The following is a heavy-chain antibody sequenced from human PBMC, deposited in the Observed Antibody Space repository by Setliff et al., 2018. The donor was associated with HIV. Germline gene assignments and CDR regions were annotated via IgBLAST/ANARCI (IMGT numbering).Heavy chain of an antibody. V-gene: IGHV4-39*07. Sequence: SETLSLTCTVSGGSISRSTHHWAWIRQPPGKGLEWIGALSSKGQAYYNPSLRSRVAISIDSSKNLFSLRLDSLTAADTAVYYCAAQDLDLVKYYYMDYWGPGALVTVSS. J-gene: IGHJ4*02. D-gene: IGHD2-21*01. CDR3: AAQDLDLVKYYYMDY. CDR2: LSSKGQA. CDR1: GGSISRSTHH.